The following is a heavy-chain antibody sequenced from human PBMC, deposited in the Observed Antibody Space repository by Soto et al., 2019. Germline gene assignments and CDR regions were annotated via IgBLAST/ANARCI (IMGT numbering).Heavy chain of an antibody. J-gene: IGHJ4*02. D-gene: IGHD3-10*01. Sequence: QITLKESGPTLVKPTQTLTLTCTISGFSLSTSGVSVGWIRQPPGKALDWLALIYWDGDKRYSPSLKSRLTITKDTSKNQVVLTMTNMDPVDTATYYCVRLLWFGELTWGQGTLVTVSS. CDR1: GFSLSTSGVS. CDR3: VRLLWFGELT. V-gene: IGHV2-5*02. CDR2: IYWDGDK.